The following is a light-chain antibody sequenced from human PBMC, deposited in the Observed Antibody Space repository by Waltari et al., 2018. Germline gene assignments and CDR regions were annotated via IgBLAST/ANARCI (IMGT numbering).Light chain of an antibody. CDR3: CSYTGSPHVV. J-gene: IGLJ2*01. CDR1: RSDVESYNL. V-gene: IGLV2-23*02. Sequence: QSALTQPASVSGSPGQSITISCTGTRSDVESYNLVSWYQQHPGRAPKLMIYEVSERPSGVSNRFSGSKSGNTASLTISGLQAEDEADYYCCSYTGSPHVVFGGGTKLTVL. CDR2: EVS.